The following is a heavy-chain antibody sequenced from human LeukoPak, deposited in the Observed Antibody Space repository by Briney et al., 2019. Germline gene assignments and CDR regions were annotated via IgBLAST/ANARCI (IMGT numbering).Heavy chain of an antibody. D-gene: IGHD2-15*01. Sequence: PSETLSLTCAVSAYSISSGYYWGWIRQPPGKGLEWIGSIYHSGSTYYNPSLKSRVTISVDTSKNQFSLKLSSVTAADTAVYYCARRGGNIDYWGQGTLVTVSS. J-gene: IGHJ4*02. CDR2: IYHSGST. CDR3: ARRGGNIDY. CDR1: AYSISSGYY. V-gene: IGHV4-38-2*01.